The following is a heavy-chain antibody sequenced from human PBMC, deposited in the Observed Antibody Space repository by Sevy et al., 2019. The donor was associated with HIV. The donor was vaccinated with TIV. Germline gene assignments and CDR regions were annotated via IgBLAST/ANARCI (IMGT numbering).Heavy chain of an antibody. D-gene: IGHD5-12*01. CDR1: GFTFSSYW. V-gene: IGHV3-7*03. CDR2: IKQDGSEK. CDR3: ARGKHVSGYYGSFDY. J-gene: IGHJ4*02. Sequence: GGSLRLSCAASGFTFSSYWMSWVRQAPGKGLEWVANIKQDGSEKYYVDSVKGRFTISRDNSKNTIYLQMNGLRAEDTAVYYCARGKHVSGYYGSFDYWGQGALVTVSS.